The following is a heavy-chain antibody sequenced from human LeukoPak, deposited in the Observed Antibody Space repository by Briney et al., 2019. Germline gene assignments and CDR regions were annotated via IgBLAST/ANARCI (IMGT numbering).Heavy chain of an antibody. J-gene: IGHJ3*02. CDR2: ISSSSSYI. Sequence: PGGSLRLSCAASGFTFSSYSMNWVRQAPGRGLEWVSSISSSSSYIYYADTVKGRFTISRDNAKNSLYLQMNSLRAEDTAVYYCARATYSGSYYSAFDIWGQGTMVTVSS. CDR1: GFTFSSYS. D-gene: IGHD1-26*01. V-gene: IGHV3-21*01. CDR3: ARATYSGSYYSAFDI.